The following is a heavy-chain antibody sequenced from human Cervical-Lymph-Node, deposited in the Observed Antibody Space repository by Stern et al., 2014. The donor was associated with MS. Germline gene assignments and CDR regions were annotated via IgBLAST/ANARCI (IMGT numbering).Heavy chain of an antibody. V-gene: IGHV1-2*02. CDR1: GYTLTAYF. CDR3: ARDRGSYSDY. J-gene: IGHJ4*02. CDR2: ISPRTGRS. D-gene: IGHD1-26*01. Sequence: VQLVESGAEVERPGASVKVSCKASGYTLTAYFLHWVRQAPGQGLEWIGRISPRTGRSTYAQKFQDRVTMTRDTSINTGYMELSSLRSDDTAVYYCARDRGSYSDYWGQGTLVAGSS.